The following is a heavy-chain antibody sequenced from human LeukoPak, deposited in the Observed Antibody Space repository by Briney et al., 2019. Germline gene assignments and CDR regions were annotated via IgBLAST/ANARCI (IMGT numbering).Heavy chain of an antibody. Sequence: KPSETLSLTCTVSGGSINSYYWTWIRQPPGKGLEWIGYIYYSGSASYNPSLKSRVTISVDTSKNQFSLKLSSVTAADTAVYYCARDRNEYYYDSSGVVRYYYMDVWGKGTTVTVSS. CDR1: GGSINSYY. D-gene: IGHD3-22*01. CDR3: ARDRNEYYYDSSGVVRYYYMDV. V-gene: IGHV4-59*01. J-gene: IGHJ6*03. CDR2: IYYSGSA.